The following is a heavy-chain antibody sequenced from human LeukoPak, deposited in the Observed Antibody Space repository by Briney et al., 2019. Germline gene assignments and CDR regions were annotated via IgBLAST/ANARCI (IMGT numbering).Heavy chain of an antibody. D-gene: IGHD6-19*01. CDR2: IYSGGST. CDR3: ARVGYSSGWSGMDV. CDR1: GFTVSSNY. J-gene: IGHJ6*02. V-gene: IGHV3-66*01. Sequence: PGGSLRLSCAASGFTVSSNYVSWVRQAPGKGLEWVSVIYSGGSTYYADSVKGRCTISRDNSKNTLYLQMNSLRAEDTAVYYCARVGYSSGWSGMDVWGQGTTVSVSS.